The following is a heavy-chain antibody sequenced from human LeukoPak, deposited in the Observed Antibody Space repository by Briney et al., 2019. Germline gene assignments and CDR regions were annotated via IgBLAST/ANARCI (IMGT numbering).Heavy chain of an antibody. CDR1: GFTFSSYG. Sequence: PGGSLRLSCAASGFTFSSYGMHWVRQAPGKGLEWVAVISYDGSNKYYADSVKGRFTISRDNSKNTLYLQMNSLRAEDTAVYYCAKDHGDYPEYYYYGMDVWGQGTTVTVSS. J-gene: IGHJ6*02. CDR2: ISYDGSNK. D-gene: IGHD4-17*01. V-gene: IGHV3-30*18. CDR3: AKDHGDYPEYYYYGMDV.